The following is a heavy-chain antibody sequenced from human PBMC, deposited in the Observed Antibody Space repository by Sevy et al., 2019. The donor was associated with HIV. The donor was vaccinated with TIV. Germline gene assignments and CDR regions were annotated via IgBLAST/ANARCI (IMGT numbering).Heavy chain of an antibody. J-gene: IGHJ4*02. V-gene: IGHV1-2*02. CDR3: ARRPTGSSGGGPFDY. CDR1: GYTFTGYY. Sequence: ASVKVSCKASGYTFTGYYMHWVRQAPGQGLEWMGWINPNSGGTNYAQKFQGRVTMTRDTSISTAYMELSRLRSDDTAVYYCARRPTGSSGGGPFDYWGQGTLVTVSS. CDR2: INPNSGGT. D-gene: IGHD6-25*01.